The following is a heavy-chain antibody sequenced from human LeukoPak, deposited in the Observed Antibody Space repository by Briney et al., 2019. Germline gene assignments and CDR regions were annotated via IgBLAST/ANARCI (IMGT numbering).Heavy chain of an antibody. CDR2: IYYSGST. V-gene: IGHV4-39*07. Sequence: SETLSLTCTVSGGSISSSSYYWGWIRQPPGKELEWIGSIYYSGSTNYNPSLKSRVTISVDTPKNQFSLKLSSVTAADTAVYYCASTRGDSSGYYPRAFDIWGQGTMVTVSS. CDR3: ASTRGDSSGYYPRAFDI. CDR1: GGSISSSSYY. D-gene: IGHD3-22*01. J-gene: IGHJ3*02.